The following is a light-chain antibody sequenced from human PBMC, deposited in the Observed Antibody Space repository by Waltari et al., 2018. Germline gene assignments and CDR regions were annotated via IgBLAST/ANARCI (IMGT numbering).Light chain of an antibody. V-gene: IGLV3-21*02. CDR1: NLGNQD. CDR3: QVFDISTESWV. Sequence: SYELTQPSSVSVAPGQTARFTCGGVNLGNQDVPWYQVRPGQAPLLAIFDHVVRPSGIPARFSGSKSGDTATLIITRVEAGDEADYYCQVFDISTESWVFGGGTKLTV. CDR2: DHV. J-gene: IGLJ3*02.